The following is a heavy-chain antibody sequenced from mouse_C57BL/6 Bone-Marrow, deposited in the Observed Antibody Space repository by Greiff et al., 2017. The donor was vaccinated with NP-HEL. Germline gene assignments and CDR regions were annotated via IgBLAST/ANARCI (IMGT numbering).Heavy chain of an antibody. V-gene: IGHV7-1*01. CDR1: GFTFSDFY. J-gene: IGHJ1*03. Sequence: EVKVVESGGGLVQSGRSLRLSCATSGFTFSDFYMEWVRQAPGKGLEWIAASRNKANDYTTEYSASVKGRFIVSRDTSQSILYLQMNALRAEDTAMYYCARTDGSHGYFDGWGTGTTVTVAS. D-gene: IGHD2-3*01. CDR3: ARTDGSHGYFDG. CDR2: SRNKANDYTT.